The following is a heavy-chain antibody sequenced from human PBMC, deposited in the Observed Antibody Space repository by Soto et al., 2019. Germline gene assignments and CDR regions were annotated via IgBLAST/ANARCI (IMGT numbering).Heavy chain of an antibody. CDR2: IYSNGNT. J-gene: IGHJ4*02. V-gene: IGHV4-61*08. CDR1: GGSISSIGCR. CDR3: ARVTGTAAAGTHDY. D-gene: IGHD6-13*01. Sequence: SETLSLPWTVAGGSISSIGCRWIRMPQPPGKGLEWIGYIYSNGNTNYNPSLKSRVTISVDTSKSQFSLKLSSLTAADTAVYYCARVTGTAAAGTHDYWGQGTLVTVSS.